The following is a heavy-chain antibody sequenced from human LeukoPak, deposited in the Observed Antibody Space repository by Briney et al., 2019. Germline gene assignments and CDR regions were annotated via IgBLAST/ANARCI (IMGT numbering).Heavy chain of an antibody. CDR3: ARVSGRFTWYFDL. V-gene: IGHV4-38-2*02. CDR2: IYHSGST. CDR1: GVSVSSYY. Sequence: SETLSLTCTVSGVSVSSYYWSWIRQPPGKGLEWFGIIYHSGSTYYNPSLKSRVTISVDTSKNQFSLKLSSVTAADTAVYYCARVSGRFTWYFDLWGRGTLVTVSS. J-gene: IGHJ2*01.